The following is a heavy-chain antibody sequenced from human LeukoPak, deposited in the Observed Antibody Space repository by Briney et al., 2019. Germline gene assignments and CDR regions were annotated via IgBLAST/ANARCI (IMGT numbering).Heavy chain of an antibody. V-gene: IGHV3-53*01. Sequence: GGSLRLSCAASGFTVSSNYMSWVRQAPGKGLEWVSVIYSGGSTYYADSVKGRFTISRDNSNNTLYLQMNSLRAEDTAVYYCARGYSSSYYFDYWGQGTLVTVSS. CDR2: IYSGGST. D-gene: IGHD6-6*01. CDR3: ARGYSSSYYFDY. J-gene: IGHJ4*02. CDR1: GFTVSSNY.